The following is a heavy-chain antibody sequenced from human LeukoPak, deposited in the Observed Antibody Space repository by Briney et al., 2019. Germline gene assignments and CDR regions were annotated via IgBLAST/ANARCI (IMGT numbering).Heavy chain of an antibody. CDR2: IYSGGST. CDR1: GFTVSSND. J-gene: IGHJ4*02. V-gene: IGHV3-53*01. Sequence: GGSLRLSCAASGFTVSSNDMSWVRQAPGKGLECISVIYSGGSTDYADSVKGRLTISRDNSKNTLHLQMNSLRAEDTAVYYCARVVDHDYGDYYLDYWGQGTLVTVSS. D-gene: IGHD4-17*01. CDR3: ARVVDHDYGDYYLDY.